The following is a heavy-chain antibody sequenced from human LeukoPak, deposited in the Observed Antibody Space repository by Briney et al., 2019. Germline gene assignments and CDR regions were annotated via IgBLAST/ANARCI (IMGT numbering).Heavy chain of an antibody. J-gene: IGHJ4*02. Sequence: GGSLRLSCAASGFTFNTYGMHWVRQAPGKGLEWAAVISYDGSNKYYTDSVKGRFSISRDNSKNSLFLQMNSLRADDTAVYYCARAYAGYCSTTSCYGALGYWGQGTLVTVSS. CDR1: GFTFNTYG. V-gene: IGHV3-30*12. CDR3: ARAYAGYCSTTSCYGALGY. D-gene: IGHD2-2*01. CDR2: ISYDGSNK.